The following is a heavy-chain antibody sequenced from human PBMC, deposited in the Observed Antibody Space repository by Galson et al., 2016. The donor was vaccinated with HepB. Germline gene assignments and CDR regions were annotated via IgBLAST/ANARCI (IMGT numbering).Heavy chain of an antibody. CDR2: ITDDGNT. V-gene: IGHV3-74*01. D-gene: IGHD3-22*01. J-gene: IGHJ4*02. CDR3: AKHHDINGQYYVFYYFDH. Sequence: SLRLSCAASGFTFTDYWMHWVRQVPGKGLVWVSRITDDGNTAYADSVRGRFTISSDNAKSTLYLHMNSLRAEDTAVYYCAKHHDINGQYYVFYYFDHWGQGSLATVSS. CDR1: GFTFTDYW.